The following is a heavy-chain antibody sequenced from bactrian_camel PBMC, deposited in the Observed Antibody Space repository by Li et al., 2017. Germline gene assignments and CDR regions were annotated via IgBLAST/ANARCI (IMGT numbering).Heavy chain of an antibody. CDR3: AGDGSVWYWSVY. V-gene: IGHV3S40*01. J-gene: IGHJ4*01. D-gene: IGHD1*01. Sequence: VQLVESGGGLVQPGGSLRLSCAASGYPYTSICMGYFRQAPGKEREGVAAIYTREGKTYCADSVKGRFTISRDSAENSVYLQMNDLKPEDTALYYCAGDGSVWYWSVYWGQGTQVTVS. CDR1: GYPYTSIC. CDR2: IYTREGKT.